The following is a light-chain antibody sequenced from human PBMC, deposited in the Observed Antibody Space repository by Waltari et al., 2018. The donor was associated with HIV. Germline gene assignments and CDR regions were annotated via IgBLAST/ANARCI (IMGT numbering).Light chain of an antibody. CDR3: MQALETPFT. Sequence: DIVMSQSPLSLPVTPGEPASISCRSSQSLLHRNGNNYVEWYLQKPGHSPHLLIYMTSHRASGVPDRFSGSGSGTDFTLEISRVEAEDVGVYFCMQALETPFTFGPGTKVDIK. J-gene: IGKJ3*01. CDR2: MTS. CDR1: QSLLHRNGNNY. V-gene: IGKV2-28*01.